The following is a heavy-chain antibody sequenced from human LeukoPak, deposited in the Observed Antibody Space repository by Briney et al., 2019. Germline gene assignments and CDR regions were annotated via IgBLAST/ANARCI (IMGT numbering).Heavy chain of an antibody. D-gene: IGHD4-23*01. CDR1: GYTFTSYG. V-gene: IGHV1-18*01. CDR2: ISAYNGNT. CDR3: ARDPGAYDYGGNLGFDP. J-gene: IGHJ5*02. Sequence: ASVKVSCKASGYTFTSYGISWVRQAPGQGLEWMGWISAYNGNTNYAQKLQGRVTMTTDTSTSTAYMELRSLRSDDTAVYYCARDPGAYDYGGNLGFDPWGQGTLVTVSS.